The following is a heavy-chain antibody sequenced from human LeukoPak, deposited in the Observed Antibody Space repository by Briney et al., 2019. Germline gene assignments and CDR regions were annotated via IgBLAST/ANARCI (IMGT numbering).Heavy chain of an antibody. CDR3: ARDHRYAQDF. D-gene: IGHD1-1*01. CDR1: GFTFSSHS. J-gene: IGHJ4*02. CDR2: ICPSAITR. Sequence: RGSLRLSCAASGFTFSSHSMNWARQAPGKGLEWISYICPSAITRDYADSVKGRFTISRDNGKNSLYLQMNSLRDEDTAVYFCARDHRYAQDFWGEGTLVTVSS. V-gene: IGHV3-48*02.